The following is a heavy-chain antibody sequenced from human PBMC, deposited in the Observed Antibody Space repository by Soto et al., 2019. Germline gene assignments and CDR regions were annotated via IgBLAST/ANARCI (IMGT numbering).Heavy chain of an antibody. J-gene: IGHJ6*01. V-gene: IGHV3-33*01. Sequence: QVQLVESGGGVVQPGRSLRLSCAASGFTFSSYGMHWVRQAPGKGLEWVAVIWYDGSNKYYADSVKGRFTISRDNSKNTLYLQMNSLRAEDTAVYYCARDNVHYEFWSGSPYYYGMDVW. CDR1: GFTFSSYG. CDR3: ARDNVHYEFWSGSPYYYGMDV. CDR2: IWYDGSNK. D-gene: IGHD3-3*01.